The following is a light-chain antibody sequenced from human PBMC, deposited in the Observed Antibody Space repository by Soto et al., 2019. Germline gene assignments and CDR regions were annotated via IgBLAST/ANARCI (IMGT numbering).Light chain of an antibody. CDR3: SSYTAFSTDIL. CDR1: SSDVGSYNF. V-gene: IGLV2-14*01. CDR2: QVT. J-gene: IGLJ2*01. Sequence: QSALTQPASVSGSPGQSITISCTGTSSDVGSYNFVSWYQQHAGTAPKLIIYQVTNRPSGVSDRFSASKSGDTASLTISGLHAEDEAFYYCSSYTAFSTDILFGGGTKLTVL.